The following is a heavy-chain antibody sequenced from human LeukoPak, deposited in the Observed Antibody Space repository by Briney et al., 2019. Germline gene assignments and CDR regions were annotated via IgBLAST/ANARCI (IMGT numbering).Heavy chain of an antibody. CDR2: IIPIFGTA. CDR1: GGTFSSYA. D-gene: IGHD6-13*01. J-gene: IGHJ4*02. V-gene: IGHV1-69*05. Sequence: ASVKVSCKASGGTFSSYAISWVRQAPGQGLEWMGGIIPIFGTANYAQKFQGRVTITTDESTSTAYMELSSLRSEDTAVYYCARDQGISSSSTHPSGFDYWAQGTLVTVSS. CDR3: ARDQGISSSSTHPSGFDY.